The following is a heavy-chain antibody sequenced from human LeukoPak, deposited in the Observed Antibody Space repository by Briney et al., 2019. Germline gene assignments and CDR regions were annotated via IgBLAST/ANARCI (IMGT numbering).Heavy chain of an antibody. CDR1: GFTFSNAW. CDR3: TTDAGVGGYDFDY. Sequence: PGGSLRLSCAASGFTFSNAWMNWVRQAPGKGLEWVGRIKSKTDGGTTDYAAPVKGRFTNSRDDSKNTLYLQMNSLKTEDTAVYYCTTDAGVGGYDFDYWGQGTLVTVSS. D-gene: IGHD5-12*01. CDR2: IKSKTDGGTT. J-gene: IGHJ4*02. V-gene: IGHV3-15*07.